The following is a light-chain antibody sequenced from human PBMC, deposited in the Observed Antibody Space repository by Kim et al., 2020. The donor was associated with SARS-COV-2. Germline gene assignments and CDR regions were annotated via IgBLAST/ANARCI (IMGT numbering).Light chain of an antibody. CDR2: GAS. CDR1: QSVSSN. CDR3: QQYNNWPWT. J-gene: IGKJ1*01. Sequence: EIMMTQSPVTVSVSPGERATLSCRASQSVSSNLAWYQQKPGQPPRLLIYGASTRATGIPARFSGSGSGTEFTLTISSLQSEDFAVYYCQQYNNWPWTFGQGTKVDIK. V-gene: IGKV3-15*01.